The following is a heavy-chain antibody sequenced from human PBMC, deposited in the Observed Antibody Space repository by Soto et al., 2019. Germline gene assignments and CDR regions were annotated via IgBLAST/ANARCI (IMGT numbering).Heavy chain of an antibody. CDR1: GGSISSGDYY. J-gene: IGHJ5*02. D-gene: IGHD3-10*01. CDR2: VYYSGST. CDR3: ARAKKLGSGSYYSWFDP. Sequence: SETLSLTCTVSGGSISSGDYYWSWIRQPPGKGLEWIGYVYYSGSTYYNPSLKSRVTISVDTSKNQFSLKLSSVTAADTAVYYCARAKKLGSGSYYSWFDPWGQGTLVTVSS. V-gene: IGHV4-30-4*01.